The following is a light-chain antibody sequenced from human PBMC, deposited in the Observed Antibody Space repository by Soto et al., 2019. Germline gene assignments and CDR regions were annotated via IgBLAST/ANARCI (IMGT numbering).Light chain of an antibody. Sequence: EIVLTQSPATLSLSPGEGATLSCRASQSVSASLAWYKQKPGQAPRLLIYDASNRATCIPARFSGSGSGTDYTLTISCLEPEDFAVYYCQQRSNLPRTFGQGTKLEIK. CDR2: DAS. J-gene: IGKJ2*01. CDR1: QSVSAS. CDR3: QQRSNLPRT. V-gene: IGKV3-11*01.